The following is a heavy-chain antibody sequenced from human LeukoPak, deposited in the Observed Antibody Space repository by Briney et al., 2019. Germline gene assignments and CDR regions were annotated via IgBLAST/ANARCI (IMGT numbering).Heavy chain of an antibody. V-gene: IGHV3-74*01. CDR3: VRGNDYGGPHY. D-gene: IGHD4-23*01. CDR2: IDRDGSRI. Sequence: PGGSLRLSCAVSGFTFSSYWMHWVRHAPGKGLVWVSRIDRDGSRINYADSVKGRFTISRDNGKNTLFLQMNGLRAEDAAVYYCVRGNDYGGPHYWGQGTLVTVSS. CDR1: GFTFSSYW. J-gene: IGHJ4*02.